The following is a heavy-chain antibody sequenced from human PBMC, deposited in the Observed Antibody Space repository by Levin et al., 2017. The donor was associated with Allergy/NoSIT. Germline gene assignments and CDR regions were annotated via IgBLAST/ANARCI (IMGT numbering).Heavy chain of an antibody. CDR1: GFTFNNYA. CDR2: ISSSGDNI. Sequence: GGSLRLSCAASGFTFNNYAMSWVRQAPGKGLEWVSSISSSGDNIYYPDSVKGRFTISRDNSKNTLYLQMNSLRDEDTAVYYCAKSQGELNHWGQGTLVSVSS. CDR3: AKSQGELNH. J-gene: IGHJ5*02. D-gene: IGHD3-16*01. V-gene: IGHV3-23*01.